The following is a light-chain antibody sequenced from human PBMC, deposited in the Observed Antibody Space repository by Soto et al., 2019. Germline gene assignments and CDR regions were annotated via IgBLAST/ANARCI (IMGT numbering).Light chain of an antibody. CDR2: SAS. J-gene: IGKJ4*01. CDR1: HAISTY. V-gene: IGKV1-39*01. Sequence: DIQMTQSPSSLSAAVGDRVTITRRASHAISTYFCWYQQRPGKATKLMMYSASILQGGVPPRFSGSGSGTDFTLTISSLQPEDSSTYYCQQSFNTLTFGGGTKVEIK. CDR3: QQSFNTLT.